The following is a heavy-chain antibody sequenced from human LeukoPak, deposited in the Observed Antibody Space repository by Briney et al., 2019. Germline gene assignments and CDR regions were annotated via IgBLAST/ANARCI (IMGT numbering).Heavy chain of an antibody. J-gene: IGHJ4*02. D-gene: IGHD5-12*01. CDR3: ARGSGYSGNEMDY. Sequence: SETLSLTCTVSGGSISSYYWSWIRQPPGKGLEWIGYIYYSGGTNYNPSLKSRVTISVDTSKNQFSLKLSSVTAADTAVYYCARGSGYSGNEMDYWGQGTLVTVSS. CDR2: IYYSGGT. V-gene: IGHV4-59*01. CDR1: GGSISSYY.